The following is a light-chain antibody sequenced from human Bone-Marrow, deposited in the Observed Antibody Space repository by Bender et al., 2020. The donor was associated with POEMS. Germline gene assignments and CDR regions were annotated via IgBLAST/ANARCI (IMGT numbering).Light chain of an antibody. CDR1: SGDLGNYIL. CDR3: CSYAGSSWV. J-gene: IGLJ3*02. V-gene: IGLV2-23*02. Sequence: QSALTQPASVSGSPGQSITISCTGSSGDLGNYILISWYQQHPGKAPKVMIYDVTKRPSGVSNRFSGSKSGNTASLTISGLQAEDEADYYCCSYAGSSWVFGGGTRLTVL. CDR2: DVT.